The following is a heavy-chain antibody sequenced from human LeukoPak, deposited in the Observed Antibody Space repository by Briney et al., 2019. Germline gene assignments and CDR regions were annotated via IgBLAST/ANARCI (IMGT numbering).Heavy chain of an antibody. CDR2: IYYSGST. J-gene: IGHJ4*02. V-gene: IGHV4-59*08. Sequence: SETLSFTCTVSGGSISSYYWSWIRQPPGTEREGSGYIYYSGSTNYNPSLKSRVTISVDTSKNQFSLKLSSVTAADTAVYYCARHVRGGAAGSYFDYWGQGTLVTVSS. CDR3: ARHVRGGAAGSYFDY. D-gene: IGHD6-13*01. CDR1: GGSISSYY.